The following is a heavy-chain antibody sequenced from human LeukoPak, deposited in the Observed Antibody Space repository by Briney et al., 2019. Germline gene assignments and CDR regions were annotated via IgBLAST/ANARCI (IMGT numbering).Heavy chain of an antibody. D-gene: IGHD5-24*01. CDR1: GFTFSSYA. Sequence: GGSLRLSCAASGFTFSSYAMSWVRQAPGKGLEWVSAISGSGGSTYYADSVKGRFTISRDNSKNTLYLQMNSLRAEDRAVYYCAKEWDLEMATPIDYWGQGTLVTVSS. CDR2: ISGSGGST. J-gene: IGHJ4*02. V-gene: IGHV3-23*01. CDR3: AKEWDLEMATPIDY.